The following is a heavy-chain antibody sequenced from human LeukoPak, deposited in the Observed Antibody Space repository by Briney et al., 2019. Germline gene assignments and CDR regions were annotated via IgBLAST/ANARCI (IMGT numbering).Heavy chain of an antibody. CDR1: GGSFSGYY. D-gene: IGHD3-10*01. CDR3: ATWVYYYGSGSYYLNDY. Sequence: SETLSLTCAVYGGSFSGYYWSWIRKPPGKGLEWIGEINHSGSTNHNPSLKSRVTISVDTSKNQFSLKLSSVTAADTAVYYCATWVYYYGSGSYYLNDYWGQGTLVTVSS. V-gene: IGHV4-34*01. CDR2: INHSGST. J-gene: IGHJ4*02.